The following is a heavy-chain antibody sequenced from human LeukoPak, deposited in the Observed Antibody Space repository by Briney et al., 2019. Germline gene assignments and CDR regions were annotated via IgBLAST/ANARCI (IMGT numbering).Heavy chain of an antibody. CDR2: INPRGGIT. V-gene: IGHV1-46*01. D-gene: IGHD3-22*01. CDR1: GYTFASYY. CDR3: AREGYYDSSGSNREGFDY. Sequence: ASVKVSCKASGYTFASYYINWVRQAPGQGLEWMGIINPRGGITSYAQKFQGRVTMTRDTSTSTVYMDLSSLRSEDTAVYYCAREGYYDSSGSNREGFDYWGQGTLVTVSS. J-gene: IGHJ4*02.